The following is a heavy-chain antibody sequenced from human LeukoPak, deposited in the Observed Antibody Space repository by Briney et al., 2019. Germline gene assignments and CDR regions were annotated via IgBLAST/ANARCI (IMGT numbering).Heavy chain of an antibody. J-gene: IGHJ4*02. CDR1: GDSISGYY. V-gene: IGHV4-59*01. Sequence: SETLSLTCTVSGDSISGYYWGWIRQPPGKGLEWIGYIYYSGSTNYNPSLKSRVTISVDTSKNQFSLKLSSVTAADTAVYYCARLRAGRVDTSRYYSLDYWGQGTLVTVSS. CDR2: IYYSGST. CDR3: ARLRAGRVDTSRYYSLDY. D-gene: IGHD3-22*01.